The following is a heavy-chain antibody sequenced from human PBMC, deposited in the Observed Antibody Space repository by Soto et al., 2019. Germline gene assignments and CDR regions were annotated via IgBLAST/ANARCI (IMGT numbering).Heavy chain of an antibody. CDR3: ARQGGYSGYGTMPGFDY. CDR2: IYYSGST. D-gene: IGHD5-12*01. V-gene: IGHV4-59*08. Sequence: SETLSLTCTVSGGSISSYYWSWIRQPPGKGLEWIGYIYYSGSTNYNPSLKSRVAISVDTSKNQFSLKLSSVTAADTAVYYCARQGGYSGYGTMPGFDYWGQGTLVTVSS. CDR1: GGSISSYY. J-gene: IGHJ4*02.